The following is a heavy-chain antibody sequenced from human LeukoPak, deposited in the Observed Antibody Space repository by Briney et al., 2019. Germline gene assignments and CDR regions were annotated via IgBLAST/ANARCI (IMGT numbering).Heavy chain of an antibody. D-gene: IGHD3-22*01. CDR2: IYSGGTT. CDR3: ASYDGRAAYFEY. CDR1: GFTVSNNY. V-gene: IGHV3-66*02. Sequence: GGSLRLSCAASGFTVSNNYMSWVRHAHGKGRERVSVIYSGGTTYYADSVRGRFTISRDNSKNTVHLQMNSLRPEDTAVYYCASYDGRAAYFEYWGQGTLVTVSS. J-gene: IGHJ4*02.